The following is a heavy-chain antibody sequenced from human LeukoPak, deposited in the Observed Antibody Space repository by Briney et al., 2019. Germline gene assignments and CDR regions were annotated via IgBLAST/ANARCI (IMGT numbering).Heavy chain of an antibody. D-gene: IGHD6-19*01. V-gene: IGHV3-7*01. Sequence: GGSLRLSCAASGFTFSSYWMSWVRQAPGKGLEWVANIKQDGSEKYYVDSVKGRFTISRDNAKNSLYLQMNSLRAEDTAVYYCARHPLSSGWYGEFYFDYWAREPWSPSPQ. CDR1: GFTFSSYW. CDR3: ARHPLSSGWYGEFYFDY. CDR2: IKQDGSEK. J-gene: IGHJ4*02.